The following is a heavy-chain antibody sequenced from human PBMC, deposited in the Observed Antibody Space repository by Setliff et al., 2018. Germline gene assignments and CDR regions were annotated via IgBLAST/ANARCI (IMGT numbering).Heavy chain of an antibody. J-gene: IGHJ4*02. CDR2: IYTSWST. V-gene: IGHV4-61*09. CDR3: ARLSCSSNSCPFDF. D-gene: IGHD2-2*01. CDR1: DDSISSRHYY. Sequence: SETLSLTCTVSDDSISSRHYYWSWIRQPAGKGLEWLGQIYTSWSTNYNPSLKGRATLSIDASKRQFSLKLTSVTAADTAVYYCARLSCSSNSCPFDFWVQGTLVTSPQ.